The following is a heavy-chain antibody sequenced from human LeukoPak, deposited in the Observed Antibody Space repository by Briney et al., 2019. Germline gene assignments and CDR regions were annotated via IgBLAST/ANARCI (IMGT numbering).Heavy chain of an antibody. J-gene: IGHJ5*02. CDR2: IRYDGSNK. Sequence: GGSLRLSCAASGFTFSSYGMHWVRQAPGKGLEWVAFIRYDGSNKYYADCVKGRFTISRDNSKNALYLQMTSLRAEDTAVYYCARGRRVFGVVTHLYNWFDPWGQGTLVTVSS. CDR3: ARGRRVFGVVTHLYNWFDP. V-gene: IGHV3-30*02. D-gene: IGHD3-3*01. CDR1: GFTFSSYG.